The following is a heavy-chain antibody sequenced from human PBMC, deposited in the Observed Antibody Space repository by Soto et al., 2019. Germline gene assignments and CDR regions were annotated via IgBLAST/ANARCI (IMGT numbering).Heavy chain of an antibody. CDR3: AKEADWNELGFDY. Sequence: EVQLLESGGGLVQPGGSLRPSCPPSGFTFSTFAMSWVRQPPGKGLEWVSAISGSGGSTYYADSVKGRFTISRDNSKNTLYLQMNSLRAEDTAVYYCAKEADWNELGFDYWGQGTLVTVSS. V-gene: IGHV3-23*01. CDR1: GFTFSTFA. D-gene: IGHD1-1*01. CDR2: ISGSGGST. J-gene: IGHJ4*02.